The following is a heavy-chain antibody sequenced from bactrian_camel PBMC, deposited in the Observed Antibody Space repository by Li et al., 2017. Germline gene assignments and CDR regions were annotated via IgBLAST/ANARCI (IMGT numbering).Heavy chain of an antibody. J-gene: IGHJ4*01. Sequence: HVQLVESGGGLVQPGGSLRLSCVGSGFGPKVYCMGWFRQATGKGLEWVAASHRGGLRTWYNGSVKGRFTISRDNAKNTMYLQMNSLKPEDTAVYYCVTDQGTRLGPGNPGHRL. CDR1: GFGPKVYC. CDR2: SHRGGLRT. CDR3: VTDQGTR. D-gene: IGHD7*01. V-gene: IGHV3S1*01.